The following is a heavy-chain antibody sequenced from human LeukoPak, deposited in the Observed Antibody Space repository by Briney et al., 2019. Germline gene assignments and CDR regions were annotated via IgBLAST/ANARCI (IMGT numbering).Heavy chain of an antibody. CDR3: ARDGRLWLQYYVY. CDR2: IIPIFGTA. Sequence: ASVKVSCKASGGTFSSYAISWVRQAPGQGLEWMGGIIPIFGTANYAQKFQGRVTITADESTSTVYMELSSLRSEDTAVYYCARDGRLWLQYYVYWGQGTLVTVSS. J-gene: IGHJ4*02. V-gene: IGHV1-69*13. D-gene: IGHD5-24*01. CDR1: GGTFSSYA.